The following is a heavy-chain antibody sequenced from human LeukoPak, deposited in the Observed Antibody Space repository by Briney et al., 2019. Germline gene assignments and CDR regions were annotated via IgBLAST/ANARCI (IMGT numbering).Heavy chain of an antibody. CDR2: IIPIFGTA. Sequence: ASVKVSCKASGGTFSSYAISWVRQAPGQGLEWMGGIIPIFGTANYAQKFQGRVTITADESTSTAYMELSSLRSEDTAVYYCARYSLRSTSLDYWGQGTLVTVSS. CDR3: ARYSLRSTSLDY. V-gene: IGHV1-69*13. J-gene: IGHJ4*02. D-gene: IGHD2-2*01. CDR1: GGTFSSYA.